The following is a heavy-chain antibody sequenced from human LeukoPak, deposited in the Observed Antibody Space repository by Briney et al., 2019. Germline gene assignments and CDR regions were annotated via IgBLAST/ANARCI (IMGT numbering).Heavy chain of an antibody. D-gene: IGHD3-10*01. CDR1: GYTFTTYD. Sequence: GASVKVSCKASGYTFTTYDLNWVRQATGQGLEWMGWMNPNSGNTGYAQKFQGRVTMPRNTSISTAYMELNNLTSEDTAVYYCARRIRGAPTDHWGQGTLVTVSS. CDR3: ARRIRGAPTDH. J-gene: IGHJ4*02. CDR2: MNPNSGNT. V-gene: IGHV1-8*01.